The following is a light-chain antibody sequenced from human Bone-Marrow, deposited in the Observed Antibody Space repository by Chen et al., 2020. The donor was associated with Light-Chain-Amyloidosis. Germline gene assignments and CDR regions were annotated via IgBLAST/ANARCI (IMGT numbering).Light chain of an antibody. J-gene: IGLJ3*02. CDR3: QVWDRSSDRPV. CDR2: DDS. CDR1: NIGSTS. V-gene: IGLV3-21*02. Sequence: SYVLTQPSSVSVAPGQTATIACGGNNIGSTSVHWYQQTPGQAPLRVVYDDSDRPSGIPERLAGSNSGNTATMTSRGVEAGDEADYCCQVWDRSSDRPVFGGGTKLTVL.